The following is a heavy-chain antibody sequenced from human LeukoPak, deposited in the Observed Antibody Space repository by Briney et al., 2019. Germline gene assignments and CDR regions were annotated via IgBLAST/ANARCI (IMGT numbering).Heavy chain of an antibody. D-gene: IGHD6-13*01. J-gene: IGHJ4*02. V-gene: IGHV1-2*02. CDR3: ARGGYSSSLYDI. Sequence: ASVKVSCKASGYTFTDYYMHWVRQAPGQGLEWVGWINPNTDNDVRYAQNFRGRITMSRDTAISTAYMELSSLTSDDTALYYCARGGYSSSLYDIWGQGSLVTVSS. CDR1: GYTFTDYY. CDR2: INPNTDNDV.